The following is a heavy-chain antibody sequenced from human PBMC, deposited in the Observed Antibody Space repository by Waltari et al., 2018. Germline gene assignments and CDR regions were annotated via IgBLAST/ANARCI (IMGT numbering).Heavy chain of an antibody. Sequence: EVQLVESGGGLVQPGGSLRLSCAASGFPFSSYEMNWVRQAPGKGLEWVSYISSSGSTIYYADSVKGRFTISRDNAKNSLYLQMNSLRAEDTAVYYCARDWAEVGDYWGQGTLVTVSS. CDR3: ARDWAEVGDY. CDR1: GFPFSSYE. CDR2: ISSSGSTI. V-gene: IGHV3-48*03. D-gene: IGHD1-26*01. J-gene: IGHJ4*02.